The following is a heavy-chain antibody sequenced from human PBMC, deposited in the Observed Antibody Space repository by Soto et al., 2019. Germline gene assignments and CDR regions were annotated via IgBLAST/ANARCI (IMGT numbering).Heavy chain of an antibody. J-gene: IGHJ6*03. CDR1: GYTFTSYD. V-gene: IGHV1-8*01. D-gene: IGHD2-15*01. CDR3: ARVYCSGGSCYSLSNVLIHYYYYMDV. Sequence: QVQLVQSGAEVKKPGASVKVSCKASGYTFTSYDINWVRQATGQGLEWMGWMNPNSGNTGYAQKFHGRVTMTRNTSISTAYMELSSVRSEDTAVYYCARVYCSGGSCYSLSNVLIHYYYYMDVWGKGTTVTVSS. CDR2: MNPNSGNT.